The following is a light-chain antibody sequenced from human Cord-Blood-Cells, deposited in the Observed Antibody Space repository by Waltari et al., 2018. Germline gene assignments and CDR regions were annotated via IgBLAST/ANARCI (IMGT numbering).Light chain of an antibody. CDR1: SSDVGRSNL. Sequence: QSALTQPASVSGSPGQSITISCTGTSSDVGRSNLVSWYQQHPVKAPKLMIYEGSKRPSGVSNRFSGSKSGNTASLTISGLQAEDEADYYCCSYAGSSTVVFGGGTRLTVL. J-gene: IGLJ2*01. V-gene: IGLV2-23*01. CDR2: EGS. CDR3: CSYAGSSTVV.